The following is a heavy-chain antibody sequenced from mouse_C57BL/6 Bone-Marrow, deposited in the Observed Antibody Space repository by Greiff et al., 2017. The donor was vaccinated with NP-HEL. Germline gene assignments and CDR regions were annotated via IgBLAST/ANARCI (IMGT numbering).Heavy chain of an antibody. D-gene: IGHD2-4*01. CDR1: GFTFSSYA. J-gene: IGHJ3*01. Sequence: EVMLVESGEGLVKPGGSLKLSCAASGFTFSSYAMSWVRQTPEKRLEWVAYISSGGDYIYYADTVKGRFTISRDNARNTLYLQMSSLKSEDTAMYYCTRVDIYYDYSWFAYWGQGTLVTVSA. CDR2: ISSGGDYI. CDR3: TRVDIYYDYSWFAY. V-gene: IGHV5-9-1*02.